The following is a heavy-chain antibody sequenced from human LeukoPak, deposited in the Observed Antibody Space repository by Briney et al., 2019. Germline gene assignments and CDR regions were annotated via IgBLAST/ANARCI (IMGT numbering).Heavy chain of an antibody. CDR1: GFTFSSYA. Sequence: GGSLRLSCAASGFTFSSYAVSWVRQAPGQGLEGGSSISGSGGSTYSADSVKGRFTISRDNSKNTLYLQMNSLRAEDTALYYCAKDRSCTNDICHGDFDYWGQGTLVTVSS. CDR2: ISGSGGST. V-gene: IGHV3-23*01. D-gene: IGHD2-8*01. CDR3: AKDRSCTNDICHGDFDY. J-gene: IGHJ4*02.